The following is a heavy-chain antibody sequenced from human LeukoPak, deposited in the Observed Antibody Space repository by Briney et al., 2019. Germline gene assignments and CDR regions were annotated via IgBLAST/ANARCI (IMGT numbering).Heavy chain of an antibody. Sequence: SETLSLTCTVSGDSISSGDYYWSWLRQPAGKGLEWIGRISSSWSTNCNPSLKSRVTISVDTSKNQLSLKLSSVTAADTAVYFCARGPYSYDTSGAFDIWGQGTMVTVSS. V-gene: IGHV4-61*02. CDR3: ARGPYSYDTSGAFDI. CDR2: ISSSWST. CDR1: GDSISSGDYY. D-gene: IGHD3-22*01. J-gene: IGHJ3*02.